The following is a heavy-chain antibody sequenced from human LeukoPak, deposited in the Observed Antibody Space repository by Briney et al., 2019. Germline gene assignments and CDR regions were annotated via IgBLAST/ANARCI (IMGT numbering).Heavy chain of an antibody. CDR3: ARVSSGPYYYYYMDV. V-gene: IGHV4-61*02. J-gene: IGHJ6*03. CDR1: GGSISSGSYY. Sequence: SQTLSLTCTVSGGSISSGSYYWSWIRQPAGKGLEWIGRIYTSGSTNYNPSLKSRVTISVDTSKNQFSLKLSSVTAADTAVYYGARVSSGPYYYYYMDVWGKGTTVTVSS. CDR2: IYTSGST. D-gene: IGHD3-22*01.